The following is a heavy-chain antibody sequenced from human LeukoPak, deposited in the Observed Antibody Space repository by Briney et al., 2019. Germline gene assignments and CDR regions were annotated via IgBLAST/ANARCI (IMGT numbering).Heavy chain of an antibody. CDR2: ISAYNGNT. J-gene: IGHJ4*02. CDR1: GYTFTSYG. CDR3: ARDHVGGIAAAATARY. Sequence: ASVKVSRKASGYTFTSYGISWVQQAPGQGLEWMGWISAYNGNTNYAQKLQGRVTMTTDTSTSTAYMELRSLRSDDTAVYYCARDHVGGIAAAATARYWGQGTLVTVSS. V-gene: IGHV1-18*04. D-gene: IGHD6-13*01.